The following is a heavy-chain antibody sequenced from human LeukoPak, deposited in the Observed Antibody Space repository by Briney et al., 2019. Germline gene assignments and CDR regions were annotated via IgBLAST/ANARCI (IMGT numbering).Heavy chain of an antibody. D-gene: IGHD5-12*01. CDR3: ARHPDSGYDYMGIDY. Sequence: PSETLSLTCTVSGGSISSYYWSWIRQPPGKGLEGIGYIYYSGSTNYNPSLKSRVTISVDTSKNQFSLKLSSVTAADTAVYYCARHPDSGYDYMGIDYWGQGTLVTVSS. CDR2: IYYSGST. J-gene: IGHJ4*02. V-gene: IGHV4-59*08. CDR1: GGSISSYY.